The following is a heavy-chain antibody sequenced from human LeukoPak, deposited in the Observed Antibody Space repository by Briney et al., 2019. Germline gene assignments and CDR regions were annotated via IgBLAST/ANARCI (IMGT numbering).Heavy chain of an antibody. V-gene: IGHV3-33*01. CDR1: GFTFSSYG. J-gene: IGHJ4*02. CDR2: IWYDGSNK. Sequence: GRSLRLSCAASGFTFSSYGMHWVRQAPGKGLEWVAVIWYDGSNKKYADSAKGRFTISRDNPKNTLYLQMNSLRAEDTAVYYCARLFQSGWNPDYWGQGTLVTVSS. CDR3: ARLFQSGWNPDY. D-gene: IGHD6-19*01.